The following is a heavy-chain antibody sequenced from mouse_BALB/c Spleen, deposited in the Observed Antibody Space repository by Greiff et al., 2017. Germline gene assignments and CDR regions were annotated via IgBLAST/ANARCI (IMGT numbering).Heavy chain of an antibody. CDR3: ARALSSNDVYFDV. V-gene: IGHV5-17*02. CDR2: ISSGSSTI. J-gene: IGHJ1*01. Sequence: EVKLVESGGGLVQPGGSRKLSCAASGFTFSSFGMHWVRQAPEKGLEWVAYISSGSSTIYYADTVKGRFTISRDNPKNTLFLQMTSLRSEDTAMYYCARALSSNDVYFDVWGAGTTVTVSS. CDR1: GFTFSSFG. D-gene: IGHD2-12*01.